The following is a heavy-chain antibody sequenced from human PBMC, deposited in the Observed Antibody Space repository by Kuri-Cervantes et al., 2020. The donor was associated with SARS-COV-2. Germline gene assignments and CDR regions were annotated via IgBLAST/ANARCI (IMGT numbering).Heavy chain of an antibody. CDR1: GFTFSSYS. V-gene: IGHV3-21*01. Sequence: GESLKISCAASGFTFSSYSMNWVRQAPGKGLEWVSSISSSSSYIYYADSVKGRFTISRDNAKNSLYLQMNSLRAEDTAVYYCARDIGYCSGGSCYGRVYYYYGMDVWGQGTTVTVSS. D-gene: IGHD2-15*01. CDR3: ARDIGYCSGGSCYGRVYYYYGMDV. CDR2: ISSSSSYI. J-gene: IGHJ6*02.